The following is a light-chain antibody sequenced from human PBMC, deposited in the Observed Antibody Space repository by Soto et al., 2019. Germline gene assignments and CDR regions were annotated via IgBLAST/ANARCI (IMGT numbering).Light chain of an antibody. CDR2: LGS. J-gene: IGKJ4*01. CDR1: QSLXHSNGYNY. V-gene: IGKV2-28*01. Sequence: DIVMTQSTLSLPVTPGEPASISCRSTQSLXHSNGYNYLDWYLQKPGQSPQLLIYLGSNRASGVPDRFSGSGSGTDFTLKISRVEAEDVGVYYCMQALQTPRLTFGGGTKVDIK. CDR3: MQALQTPRLT.